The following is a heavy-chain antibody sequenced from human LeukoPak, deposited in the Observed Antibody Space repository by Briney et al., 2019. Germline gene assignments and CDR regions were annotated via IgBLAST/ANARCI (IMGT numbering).Heavy chain of an antibody. J-gene: IGHJ4*02. CDR2: INPNSGGT. Sequence: ASVKVSCKASGYTFTGYYMHWVRQAPGQGLEWMGWINPNSGGTNYAQKFQGRVTMTRDMSTSTVYMELSSLRSEDTAVYYCARAVRGVGATGFDYWGQGTLVTVSS. D-gene: IGHD1-26*01. CDR1: GYTFTGYY. V-gene: IGHV1-2*02. CDR3: ARAVRGVGATGFDY.